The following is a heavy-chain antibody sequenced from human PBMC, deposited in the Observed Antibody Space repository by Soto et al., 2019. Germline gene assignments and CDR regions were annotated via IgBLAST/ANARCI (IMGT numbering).Heavy chain of an antibody. V-gene: IGHV1-2*04. Sequence: ASVKVSCKASGYTFTGYYMHWVRQAPGQGLEWMGWINPNSGGTNYAQKFQGWVTMARDTSISTAYMELSRLRSDDTAVYYCATSRVSIAVAGETEYYFDYWGQGTLVTVSS. J-gene: IGHJ4*02. CDR1: GYTFTGYY. D-gene: IGHD6-19*01. CDR3: ATSRVSIAVAGETEYYFDY. CDR2: INPNSGGT.